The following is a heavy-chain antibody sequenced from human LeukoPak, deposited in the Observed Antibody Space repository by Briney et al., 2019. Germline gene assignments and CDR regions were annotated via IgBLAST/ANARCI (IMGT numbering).Heavy chain of an antibody. CDR2: IYYSGST. D-gene: IGHD2-21*01. CDR3: ARAGAGFPGAFDI. J-gene: IGHJ3*02. Sequence: SETLSLTCTVSGGSISSYYWSWIRQPPGKGLEWIGYIYYSGSTNYNPSLKSRVTISVDTSKNQFPLKLSSVTAADTAVYYCARAGAGFPGAFDIWGQGTMVTVSS. CDR1: GGSISSYY. V-gene: IGHV4-59*01.